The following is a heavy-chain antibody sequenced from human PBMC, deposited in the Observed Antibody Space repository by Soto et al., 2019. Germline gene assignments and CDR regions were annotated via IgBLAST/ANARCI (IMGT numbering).Heavy chain of an antibody. Sequence: ASVKVSCKASGYTFTSYGISWVRQAPGQGLEWMGWISAYNGNTNYAQKLQGRVTMTTDTSTSTAYMELRSLRSDDTAVYYCARDSSPRGNYYDSSGYPLSFDYWGQGTLVTVSS. CDR1: GYTFTSYG. D-gene: IGHD3-22*01. J-gene: IGHJ4*02. V-gene: IGHV1-18*01. CDR3: ARDSSPRGNYYDSSGYPLSFDY. CDR2: ISAYNGNT.